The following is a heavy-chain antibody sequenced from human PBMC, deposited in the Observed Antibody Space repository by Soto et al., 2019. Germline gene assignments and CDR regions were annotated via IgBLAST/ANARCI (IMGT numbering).Heavy chain of an antibody. D-gene: IGHD2-21*01. V-gene: IGHV3-23*01. J-gene: IGHJ4*02. Sequence: GGSLRLSCTASGFTFTAYHMSWVRQAPGKGLEWVSAIESASDTHYADSVKGRFTISRDNSKNTLYLQMNSLRVEDTAIYYCAKELAIASFITIDYWGQGVLVTVSS. CDR1: GFTFTAYH. CDR2: IESASDT. CDR3: AKELAIASFITIDY.